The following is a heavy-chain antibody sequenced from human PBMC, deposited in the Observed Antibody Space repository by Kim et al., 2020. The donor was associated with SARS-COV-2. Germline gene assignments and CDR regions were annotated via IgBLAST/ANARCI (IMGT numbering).Heavy chain of an antibody. Sequence: GGSLRLSCAASGFTVSSNYMSWVRQAPGKGLEWVSVIYSGGSTYYADSVKGRFTISRHNSKNTLYLQMNSLRAEDTAVYYCATGGGNTYYYGVDVCGQGTTATVSS. D-gene: IGHD2-15*01. CDR1: GFTVSSNY. CDR3: ATGGGNTYYYGVDV. V-gene: IGHV3-53*04. J-gene: IGHJ6*02. CDR2: IYSGGST.